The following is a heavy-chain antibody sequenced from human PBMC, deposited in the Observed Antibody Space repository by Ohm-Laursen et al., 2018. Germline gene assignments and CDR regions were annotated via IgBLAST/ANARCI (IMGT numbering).Heavy chain of an antibody. CDR1: GFTFNDYT. Sequence: SLRLSCSASGFTFNDYTMHWVRQAPGKGLEWVSSISSSSSYIYYADSVKGRFTISRDNAKNSLYLQMNSLRAEDTAVYYCARGLLLSTMVRGAPAGYWGQGTLVTVSS. J-gene: IGHJ4*02. D-gene: IGHD3-10*01. CDR2: ISSSSSYI. CDR3: ARGLLLSTMVRGAPAGY. V-gene: IGHV3-21*04.